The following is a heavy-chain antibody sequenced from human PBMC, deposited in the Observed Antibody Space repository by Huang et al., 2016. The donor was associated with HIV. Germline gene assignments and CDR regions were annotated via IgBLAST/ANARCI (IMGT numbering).Heavy chain of an antibody. Sequence: EVQLVESGGGLVQPGGSRRLSCAASGFSFSNYWMHWVRQAPGKGLVWVARIKRDGTSTVYTGSVRGRFTISRDNAKNTLHLQMNSLRAEDTAVYYCVRDKGPGAGTWFDPWGQGTLVTVSS. CDR2: IKRDGTST. D-gene: IGHD3-10*01. V-gene: IGHV3-74*03. CDR3: VRDKGPGAGTWFDP. J-gene: IGHJ5*02. CDR1: GFSFSNYW.